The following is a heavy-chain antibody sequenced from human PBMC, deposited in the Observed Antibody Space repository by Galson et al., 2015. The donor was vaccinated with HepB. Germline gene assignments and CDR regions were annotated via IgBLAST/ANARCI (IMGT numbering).Heavy chain of an antibody. Sequence: PALVKPTQTLTLTCTFSGFSLSTRGMCVSWIRQPPGKALEWLARIDWDDDKHFSTSLKTRLTISKDTSKNQVVLTMTNMDPVDTATFYCARTNNGYTSFDNWGQGTLVTVSS. J-gene: IGHJ4*02. CDR3: ARTNNGYTSFDN. D-gene: IGHD5-24*01. V-gene: IGHV2-70*11. CDR2: IDWDDDK. CDR1: GFSLSTRGMC.